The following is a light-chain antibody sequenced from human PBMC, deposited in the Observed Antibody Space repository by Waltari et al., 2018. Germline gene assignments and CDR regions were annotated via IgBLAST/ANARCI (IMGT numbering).Light chain of an antibody. Sequence: QMTQSPSSLSASVGDRVTITCRASQTIDYLRWYQHKPGEAPKLLIYETSTLQSGVPTRFSGSKFGTTFILTISSLQPEDFATYFCQPNYDTPRTFGQGTKVDIK. CDR3: QPNYDTPRT. CDR1: QTIDY. V-gene: IGKV1-39*01. CDR2: ETS. J-gene: IGKJ2*02.